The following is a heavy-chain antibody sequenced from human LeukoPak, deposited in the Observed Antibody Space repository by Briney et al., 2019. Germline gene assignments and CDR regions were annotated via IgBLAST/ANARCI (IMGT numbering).Heavy chain of an antibody. CDR2: MNPNSGNT. V-gene: IGHV1-8*01. CDR1: GYTFTSYD. Sequence: ASVKVSCTAFGYTFTSYDINWVRQATGQGLEWMGWMNPNSGNTGYAQKFQGRVTMTRNTSISTAYMELSSLRSEDTAVYYCARGSTYDFWSGYPYYYYGMDVWGQGTTVTVSS. D-gene: IGHD3-3*01. CDR3: ARGSTYDFWSGYPYYYYGMDV. J-gene: IGHJ6*02.